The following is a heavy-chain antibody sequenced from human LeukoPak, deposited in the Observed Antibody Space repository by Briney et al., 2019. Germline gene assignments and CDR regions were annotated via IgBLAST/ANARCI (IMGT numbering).Heavy chain of an antibody. CDR1: GFTFSRYS. CDR2: INHSGST. Sequence: GSLRLSCAASGFTFSRYSMNWIRQPPGKGLEWIGEINHSGSTNYNPSLKSRVTISVDTSKNQFSLKLSSVTAADTAVYYCARGRRLLNDYWGQGTLVTVSS. J-gene: IGHJ4*02. V-gene: IGHV4-34*01. CDR3: ARGRRLLNDY. D-gene: IGHD2/OR15-2a*01.